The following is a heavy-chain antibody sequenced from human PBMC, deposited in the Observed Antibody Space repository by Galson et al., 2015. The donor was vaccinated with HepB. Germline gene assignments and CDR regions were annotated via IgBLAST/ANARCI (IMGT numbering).Heavy chain of an antibody. CDR2: INTDTGNP. D-gene: IGHD5-18*01. CDR3: ARERMDTAMGLNGFDI. V-gene: IGHV7-4-1*02. J-gene: IGHJ3*02. Sequence: SVKVSCKASGYTFTTYVMNWVRQAPGQGLEWMGWINTDTGNPTYARGFTGRFVFSLDTSVSTAYLQISSLKAEDTAVYYCARERMDTAMGLNGFDIWGQGTMVTVSS. CDR1: GYTFTTYV.